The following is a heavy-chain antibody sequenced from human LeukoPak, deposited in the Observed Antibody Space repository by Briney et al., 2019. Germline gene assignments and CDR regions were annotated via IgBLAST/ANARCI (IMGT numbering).Heavy chain of an antibody. CDR1: GFTFSRYW. CDR3: AREELGNWFDP. Sequence: QRGASLQLFCAASGFTFSRYWMHWVRPAPGKGLVWVSRINSDGSSTSYADSVKGRFTISRDNAKNTLYPQMNSLRAEDTAVYYCAREELGNWFDPWGQGTLVTVSS. CDR2: INSDGSST. V-gene: IGHV3-74*01. J-gene: IGHJ5*02. D-gene: IGHD6-13*01.